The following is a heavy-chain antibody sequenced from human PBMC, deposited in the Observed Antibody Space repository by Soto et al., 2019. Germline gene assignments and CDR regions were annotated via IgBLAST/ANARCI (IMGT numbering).Heavy chain of an antibody. CDR1: GYIFTNYW. CDR3: TRVADCSGELCQGRGWFHP. J-gene: IGHJ5*02. Sequence: EVQLVQSGAEVKRPGESLKISCKSSGYIFTNYWIGWVRRMPGKGLEWMGVINPRNSQTRYSPSLHGQVTISADKSITTAYLQWSSLEVSDSGIYYCTRVADCSGELCQGRGWFHPWGPGTLVTVSS. D-gene: IGHD2-8*02. CDR2: INPRNSQT. V-gene: IGHV5-51*03.